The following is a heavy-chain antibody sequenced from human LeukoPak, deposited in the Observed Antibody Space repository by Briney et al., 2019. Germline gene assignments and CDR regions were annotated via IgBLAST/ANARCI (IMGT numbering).Heavy chain of an antibody. CDR2: IYYSGST. CDR3: ARRFIAYCGGDCYPEANYFDY. V-gene: IGHV4-39*01. D-gene: IGHD2-21*02. J-gene: IGHJ4*02. CDR1: GGSISSSSYS. Sequence: SETLSLTCTVSGGSISSSSYSWGWIRQPPGKGLEWIGSIYYSGSTYYNPSLKSRVTISVDTSKNQFSLKLSSVTAADTAVYYCARRFIAYCGGDCYPEANYFDYWGQGTLVTVSS.